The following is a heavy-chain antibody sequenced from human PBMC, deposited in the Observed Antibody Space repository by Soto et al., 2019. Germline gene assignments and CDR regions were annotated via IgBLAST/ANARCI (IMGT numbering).Heavy chain of an antibody. CDR3: SRGPPD. Sequence: EVQLVESGGGLVQPGGSLRLSCAASGFTFSSYWMHWVRQVPGKGLVWVSHINSDGRNTDYADSVKGRFTISRDNAKNTLFLQMNKVRAEDTAVYYCSRGPPDWGQGTLVTVSS. V-gene: IGHV3-74*01. J-gene: IGHJ4*02. CDR2: INSDGRNT. CDR1: GFTFSSYW.